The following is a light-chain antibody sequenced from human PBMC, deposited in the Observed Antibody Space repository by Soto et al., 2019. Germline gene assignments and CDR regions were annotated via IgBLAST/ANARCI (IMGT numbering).Light chain of an antibody. Sequence: DIQMTQSPSTLSASVGDRVTITCRARQSISSWLAWYQQKPGKAPKLLIYDASSLESGVPSRFSGSGSGTEFTLTISSLQPDDFATYYCQQRSNWPPVFGGGTKVEIK. J-gene: IGKJ4*01. CDR3: QQRSNWPPV. CDR2: DAS. CDR1: QSISSW. V-gene: IGKV1-5*01.